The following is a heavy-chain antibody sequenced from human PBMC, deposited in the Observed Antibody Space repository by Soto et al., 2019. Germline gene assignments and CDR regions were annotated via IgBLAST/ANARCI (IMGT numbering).Heavy chain of an antibody. D-gene: IGHD5-12*01. V-gene: IGHV3-30-3*01. CDR2: ISYDGSNK. CDR1: GFTFSSYA. Sequence: QVQLVESGGGVVQPGRSLRLSCAASGFTFSSYAMHWVRQAPGKGLEWVAVISYDGSNKYYADSVKGRFTISRDNSKNTLYLQMNSLRAEDTAVYYCARDGYAIRWYFQHWGQGTVVTVSS. CDR3: ARDGYAIRWYFQH. J-gene: IGHJ1*01.